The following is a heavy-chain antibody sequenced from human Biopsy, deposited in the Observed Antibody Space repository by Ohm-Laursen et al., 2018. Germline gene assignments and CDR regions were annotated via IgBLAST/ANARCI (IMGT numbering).Heavy chain of an antibody. CDR2: NIPILGTG. V-gene: IGHV1-69*06. J-gene: IGHJ1*01. D-gene: IGHD3-9*01. CDR3: ATKLTGYFHH. Sequence: SSVKVSCKVPEGTFSNYGVNWARQAPGQGLEWLGRNIPILGTGNYAQKFQARVTVAADTSMSTATTELRSLRSGDTAVYYCATKLTGYFHHWGQGTLVIVSS. CDR1: EGTFSNYG.